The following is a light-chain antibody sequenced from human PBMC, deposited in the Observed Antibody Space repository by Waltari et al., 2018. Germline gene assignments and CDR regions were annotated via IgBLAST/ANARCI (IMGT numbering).Light chain of an antibody. CDR1: QSVTSNY. CDR2: GAS. V-gene: IGKV3-20*01. CDR3: QQFDTSSYT. Sequence: EIVLTQSPGTLSLSPGERATLPCRASQSVTSNYLAWYQQKAGQAPRLLIHGASSRATGIPDRFSGSGSGTDFTLTISRLEPEDFAVYYCQQFDTSSYTFGQGTKVEI. J-gene: IGKJ2*01.